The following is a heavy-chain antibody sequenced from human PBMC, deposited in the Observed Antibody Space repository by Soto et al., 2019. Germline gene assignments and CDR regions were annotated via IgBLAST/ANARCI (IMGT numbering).Heavy chain of an antibody. CDR2: IYSGGST. V-gene: IGHV3-66*01. J-gene: IGHJ4*02. CDR1: GFTVNNNY. D-gene: IGHD3-22*01. Sequence: EVQLVESGGGLVQPGGSLRLSCAASGFTVNNNYMSWVRQDPGKGLECVSIIYSGGSTYYADSVKGRFSTSRDISTNMLFLQMNSLRAEDTAVYYCARGLGTPGYYSGLDFWGQGTLVTVSS. CDR3: ARGLGTPGYYSGLDF.